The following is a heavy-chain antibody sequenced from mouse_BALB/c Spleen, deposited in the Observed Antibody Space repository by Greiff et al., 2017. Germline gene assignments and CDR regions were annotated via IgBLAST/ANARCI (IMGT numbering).Heavy chain of an antibody. D-gene: IGHD2-14*01. Sequence: QVHVKQSGAELARPGASVKLSCKASGYTFTSYWMQWVKQRPGQGLEWIGAIYPGDGDTRYTQKFKGKATLTADKSSSTAYMQLSSLASEDSAVYYCARRERYDYLDCWGRDTTLTVAS. CDR3: ARRERYDYLDC. CDR2: IYPGDGDT. J-gene: IGHJ2*01. V-gene: IGHV1-87*01. CDR1: GYTFTSYW.